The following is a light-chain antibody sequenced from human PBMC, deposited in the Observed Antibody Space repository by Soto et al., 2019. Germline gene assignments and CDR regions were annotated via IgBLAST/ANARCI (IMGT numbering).Light chain of an antibody. J-gene: IGKJ1*01. V-gene: IGKV1D-8*01. CDR1: QGISSH. Sequence: VIWMTQSPSLLSAATGDRVTISCRVSQGISSHLAWYQQKPGKAPELLIYATSTLQSGVPSRFSGSGSGTDFTLTISCLQSEDFATYYCQQYYNFPHTFGQGTKVDIK. CDR2: ATS. CDR3: QQYYNFPHT.